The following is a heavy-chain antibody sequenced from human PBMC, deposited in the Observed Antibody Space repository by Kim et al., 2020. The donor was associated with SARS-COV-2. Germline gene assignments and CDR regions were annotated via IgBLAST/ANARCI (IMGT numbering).Heavy chain of an antibody. Sequence: SETLSLTWAVSGGSVSDPTYYWGWIRQPPGKGLEWIGSIYYAGDTFYNPSLKSRVTISVDMSKNQFSLKLSSVTAADTAVYYCARVKGRYCGGDCYFAFDFWGQGTMASVSS. CDR3: ARVKGRYCGGDCYFAFDF. J-gene: IGHJ3*01. CDR2: IYYAGDT. V-gene: IGHV4-39*07. D-gene: IGHD2-21*02. CDR1: GGSVSDPTYY.